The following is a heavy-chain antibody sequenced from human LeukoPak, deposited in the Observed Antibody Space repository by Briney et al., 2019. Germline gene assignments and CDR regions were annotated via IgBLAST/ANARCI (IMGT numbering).Heavy chain of an antibody. CDR1: GGTFSSYA. V-gene: IGHV1-69*04. Sequence: ASVKVSCKASGGTFSSYAISWVRQAPGQGLEWMGRIIPILGIANYAQKFQGRVTITADKSTGTAYMELSSLRSEDTAVYYCARPIKIRYGMDVWGQGTTVTVSS. CDR2: IIPILGIA. J-gene: IGHJ6*02. CDR3: ARPIKIRYGMDV.